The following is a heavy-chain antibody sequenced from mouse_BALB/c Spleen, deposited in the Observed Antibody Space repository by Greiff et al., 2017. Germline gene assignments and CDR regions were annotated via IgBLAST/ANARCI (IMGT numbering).Heavy chain of an antibody. D-gene: IGHD1-1*01. V-gene: IGHV1-80*01. CDR1: GYTFTSYW. CDR3: ARPVVADGCAY. Sequence: QVQLQQSGADLAKPGASVKMSCTASGYTFTSYWMNWVKQRPGQGLEWIGQIYPGDGDTNYNGKFKGKATLTADKSSSTAYMQLSSLTSEDSAVYFCARPVVADGCAYWGQGTLVTVSA. J-gene: IGHJ3*01. CDR2: IYPGDGDT.